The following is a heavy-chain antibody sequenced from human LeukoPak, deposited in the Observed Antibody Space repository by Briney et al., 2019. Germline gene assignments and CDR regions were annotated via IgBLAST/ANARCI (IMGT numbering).Heavy chain of an antibody. Sequence: GGSLRLSCAASGFTFSYYGMHWVRQAPGKGLEWVAFIRYDGNDKFYAESVKGRFTISRDTSRDTLYLQMNSLRLEDTAVYYCAKDLMRDRWFGESWGQGTLVTVSS. CDR3: AKDLMRDRWFGES. J-gene: IGHJ5*02. CDR2: IRYDGNDK. D-gene: IGHD3-10*01. CDR1: GFTFSYYG. V-gene: IGHV3-30*02.